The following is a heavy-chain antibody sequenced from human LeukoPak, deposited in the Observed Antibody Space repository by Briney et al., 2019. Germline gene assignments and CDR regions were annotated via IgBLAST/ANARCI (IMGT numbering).Heavy chain of an antibody. V-gene: IGHV6-1*01. D-gene: IGHD6-6*01. CDR3: ARKTTSSSFDY. CDR1: GDSFSSNGAS. J-gene: IGHJ4*02. Sequence: SQTLSLTCAISGDSFSSNGASWSWIRQSPSRGLEWLGRTYYRSKWYNDYAVSVKSRITINPDTSKNQFSLQLNSVTPEDTAVYYCARKTTSSSFDYWGQGTLVTVSS. CDR2: TYYRSKWYN.